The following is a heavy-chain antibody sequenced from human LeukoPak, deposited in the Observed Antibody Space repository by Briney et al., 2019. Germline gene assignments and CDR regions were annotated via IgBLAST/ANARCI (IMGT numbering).Heavy chain of an antibody. J-gene: IGHJ4*02. Sequence: GGSLRLSCAASGFTVSSNYMSWVRQAPGKGLEWVSVIYSGGSTYYADSVKGRFTISRDNSKNTLYLQMNSLRAEDTAVYYCARYSGSWYSPFDYWGQGTLVTVSS. CDR3: ARYSGSWYSPFDY. CDR2: IYSGGST. V-gene: IGHV3-53*01. D-gene: IGHD6-13*01. CDR1: GFTVSSNY.